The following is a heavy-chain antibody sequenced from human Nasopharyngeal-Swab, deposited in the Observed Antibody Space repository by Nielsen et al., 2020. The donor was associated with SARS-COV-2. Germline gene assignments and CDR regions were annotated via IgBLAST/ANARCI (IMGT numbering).Heavy chain of an antibody. V-gene: IGHV1-2*02. J-gene: IGHJ4*02. CDR2: INPNSGGT. Sequence: ASVKVSCKASGYTFIGYYIHWVRQAPGQGLEWMGWINPNSGGTNYAQKFQGRVTMTRDTSISTAYMELSRLRSDDTAVYYCARDPDYGDYVDYWGQGTLVTVSS. CDR3: ARDPDYGDYVDY. D-gene: IGHD4-17*01. CDR1: GYTFIGYY.